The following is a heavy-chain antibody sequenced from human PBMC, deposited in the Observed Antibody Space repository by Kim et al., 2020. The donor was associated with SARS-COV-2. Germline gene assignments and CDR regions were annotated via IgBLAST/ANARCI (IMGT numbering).Heavy chain of an antibody. Sequence: GGSLRLSCAASGFTFSSYGMTWVRQAPGKGLEWVSGISGSGGSTYYADSVKGRFTISRDNSKNTLYLQMNSLRAEDTAVYYCAKAGRIVAAGLRNGFDPCGQGTVVTVS. CDR2: ISGSGGST. CDR1: GFTFSSYG. V-gene: IGHV3-23*01. D-gene: IGHD6-13*01. J-gene: IGHJ5*02. CDR3: AKAGRIVAAGLRNGFDP.